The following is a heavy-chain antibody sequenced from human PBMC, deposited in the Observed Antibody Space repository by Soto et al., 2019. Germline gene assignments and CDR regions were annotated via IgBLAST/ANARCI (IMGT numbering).Heavy chain of an antibody. CDR2: IRNKASGGTA. CDR3: TRDRIMTDY. CDR1: GFTFGDNS. J-gene: IGHJ4*02. V-gene: IGHV3-49*03. Sequence: EVQLVESGGGSVQPGRSLRLSCTTSGFTFGDNSMTWFRQAPGKGLEWVSFIRNKASGGTAEYAASVKGRFTVSRDDSKSITYLQMNSLKTEDTGMYYCTRDRIMTDYWGQGTLVTVSS.